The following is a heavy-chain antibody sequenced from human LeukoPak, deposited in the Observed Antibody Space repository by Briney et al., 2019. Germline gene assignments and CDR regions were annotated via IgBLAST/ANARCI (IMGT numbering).Heavy chain of an antibody. J-gene: IGHJ4*02. Sequence: GESLKISCKGSGYTFSSYWIGWVRQMPGKGLEWMGIIYPGDSDTRYSPSFQGQVTISADKSITTAYLQWSSLKASDTAVYYCARGYCSGGSCTKFDHWGQGTLVTVSS. CDR3: ARGYCSGGSCTKFDH. CDR2: IYPGDSDT. D-gene: IGHD2-15*01. V-gene: IGHV5-51*01. CDR1: GYTFSSYW.